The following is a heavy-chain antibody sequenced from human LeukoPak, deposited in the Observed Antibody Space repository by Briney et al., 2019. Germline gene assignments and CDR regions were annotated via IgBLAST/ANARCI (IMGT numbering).Heavy chain of an antibody. CDR3: ARSDSSGYYFPYWYFDL. Sequence: PSETLSLTCTVSGGSISSYYWSWIRQPPGKGLEWIGYIYYSGSTNYNPSLKSRVTISVDTSKNQFSLKLSSVTAADTAVYYCARSDSSGYYFPYWYFDLWGRGTLVTVSS. CDR2: IYYSGST. D-gene: IGHD3-22*01. V-gene: IGHV4-59*01. CDR1: GGSISSYY. J-gene: IGHJ2*01.